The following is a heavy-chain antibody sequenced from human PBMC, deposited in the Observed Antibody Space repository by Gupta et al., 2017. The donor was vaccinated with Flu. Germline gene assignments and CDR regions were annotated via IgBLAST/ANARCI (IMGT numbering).Heavy chain of an antibody. CDR1: GGTFSSYA. V-gene: IGHV1-69*01. D-gene: IGHD5-18*01. Sequence: QVQLVQSGAEVKKPGSSVKVSCKASGGTFSSYAISWVRQAPGQGLEWMGGIIPIFGTANYAQKFQGRVTITADESTSTAYMELSSLRSEDTAVYYCARVCYSYGYSPYYYGMDVWGQGTTVTVSS. CDR2: IIPIFGTA. J-gene: IGHJ6*02. CDR3: ARVCYSYGYSPYYYGMDV.